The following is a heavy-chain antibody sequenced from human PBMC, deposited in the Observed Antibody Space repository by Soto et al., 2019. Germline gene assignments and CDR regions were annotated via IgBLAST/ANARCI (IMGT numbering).Heavy chain of an antibody. CDR1: GYTFTSYG. D-gene: IGHD2-15*01. V-gene: IGHV1-18*04. J-gene: IGHJ3*02. CDR2: ISAYNGNT. Sequence: QVQLVQSGAEVKKPGASVKVSCKASGYTFTSYGISWVRQAPGQGLEWMGWISAYNGNTNYAQKLQGRVTMTTDTSTSTAYMELRSLRSDDTAVYYCARDLLPTVAPKSASDAFDIWGQGTMVTVSS. CDR3: ARDLLPTVAPKSASDAFDI.